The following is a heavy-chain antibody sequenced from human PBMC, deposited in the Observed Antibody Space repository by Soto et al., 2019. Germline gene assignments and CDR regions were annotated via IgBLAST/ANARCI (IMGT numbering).Heavy chain of an antibody. Sequence: QVQLVESGGGVVQPGRSLRLSCAASEFTFSSYAMHWVRQAPGKGLEWVAVISYDGSNKYYADSVKGRFTISRDNSKNTLYLQMNSLRAEDTAVYYCARYGSGSYSGWGQGTLVTVSS. CDR2: ISYDGSNK. CDR3: ARYGSGSYSG. J-gene: IGHJ4*02. CDR1: EFTFSSYA. D-gene: IGHD3-10*01. V-gene: IGHV3-30-3*01.